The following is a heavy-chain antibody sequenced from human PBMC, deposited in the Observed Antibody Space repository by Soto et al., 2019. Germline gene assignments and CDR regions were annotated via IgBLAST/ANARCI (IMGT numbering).Heavy chain of an antibody. J-gene: IGHJ6*02. CDR1: GFTFSGSA. CDR3: TRHRATYGDYTYYYGMDV. D-gene: IGHD4-17*01. Sequence: GGSLRISCAASGFTFSGSAMHWVRQSSGKGLGWVGRIRSKANSYATAYAASVKGRFTISRDDSKNTAYQQMNSLKTEDTAVYYCTRHRATYGDYTYYYGMDVWGQGTTVTVSS. V-gene: IGHV3-73*01. CDR2: IRSKANSYAT.